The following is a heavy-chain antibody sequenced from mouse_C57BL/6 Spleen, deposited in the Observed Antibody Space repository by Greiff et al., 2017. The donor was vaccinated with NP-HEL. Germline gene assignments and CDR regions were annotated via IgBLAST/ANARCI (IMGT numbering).Heavy chain of an antibody. Sequence: QVQLQQSGAELARPGASVKMSCKASGYTFTSYTMHWVKQRPGQGLEWIGYINPSSGYTKYNQKFKDKATLTADKSSSTAYMQLSSLTSEDSAVYYCASITTVVATRYFDVWGTGTTVTVSS. CDR2: INPSSGYT. CDR1: GYTFTSYT. V-gene: IGHV1-4*01. CDR3: ASITTVVATRYFDV. J-gene: IGHJ1*03. D-gene: IGHD1-1*01.